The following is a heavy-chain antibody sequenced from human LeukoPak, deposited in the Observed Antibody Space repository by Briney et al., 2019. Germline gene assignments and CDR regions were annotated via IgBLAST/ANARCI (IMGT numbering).Heavy chain of an antibody. J-gene: IGHJ3*02. CDR2: IRWNSGSI. CDR1: GFTFDDYA. D-gene: IGHD6-13*01. CDR3: AKGLAATLDDAFDI. V-gene: IGHV3-9*01. Sequence: GRSLRLSCAAAGFTFDDYAMHWVRQAPGRGLEWVSGIRWNSGSIGYADSVRGRFTISRDNAKNSLYLQMNSLRAEDPAMYYCAKGLAATLDDAFDIWGQGTMVTVSS.